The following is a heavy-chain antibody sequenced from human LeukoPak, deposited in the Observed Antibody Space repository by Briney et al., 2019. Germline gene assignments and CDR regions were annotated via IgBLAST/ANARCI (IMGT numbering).Heavy chain of an antibody. J-gene: IGHJ4*02. D-gene: IGHD3/OR15-3a*01. CDR1: GFTFSSYG. Sequence: GGSLRLSCAASGFTFSSYGMHWVRQAPGKGLEWVAFIRYDGSNKYYADSMKGRFTISRDNSKNTLYLQVNSLRAEDTAVYYCAKDFLGRRSLLGFDNWGQGTLVTVSS. CDR2: IRYDGSNK. V-gene: IGHV3-30*02. CDR3: AKDFLGRRSLLGFDN.